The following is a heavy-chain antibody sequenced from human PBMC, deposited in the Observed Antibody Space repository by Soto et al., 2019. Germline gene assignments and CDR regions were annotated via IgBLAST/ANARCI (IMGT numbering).Heavy chain of an antibody. CDR1: GFTFSSYA. CDR3: AKSRIGYYDSSGYYPRAEYFQH. J-gene: IGHJ1*01. D-gene: IGHD3-22*01. Sequence: PGGSLRLSCAASGFTFSSYAMSWVRQAPGKGLEWVSAISGSGGSTYYADSVKGRFTISRDNSKNTLYLQMNSLRAEDTAVYYCAKSRIGYYDSSGYYPRAEYFQHWGQGTLVTVSS. CDR2: ISGSGGST. V-gene: IGHV3-23*01.